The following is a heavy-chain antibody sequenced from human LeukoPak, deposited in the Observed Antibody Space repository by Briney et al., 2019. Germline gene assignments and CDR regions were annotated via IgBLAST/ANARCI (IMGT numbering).Heavy chain of an antibody. Sequence: SETLSLTCAVSGYSISSGYYWGWIRQPPGKGLEWIGSIYHSGSTYYNPSLKSRVTISVDTSKNQFSLKLSSVTAADTAVYYCARQYSSGWYRLPYYFDYGGQGTLVTVSS. CDR1: GYSISSGYY. J-gene: IGHJ4*02. V-gene: IGHV4-38-2*01. CDR2: IYHSGST. D-gene: IGHD6-19*01. CDR3: ARQYSSGWYRLPYYFDY.